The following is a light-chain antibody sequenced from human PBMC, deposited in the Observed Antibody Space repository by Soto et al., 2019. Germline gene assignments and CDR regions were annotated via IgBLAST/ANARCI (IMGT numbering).Light chain of an antibody. Sequence: QSALTQPASVSGSPGQSISISSTGTSSDVGGYNYVSWYQQHPGKAPKLMIYDVNNRPSGVSNRFSGSKSGNTASLTISGLQAEDEADYYCSSYRSSRPYVVFGGGTKLTVL. CDR2: DVN. J-gene: IGLJ2*01. CDR3: SSYRSSRPYVV. CDR1: SSDVGGYNY. V-gene: IGLV2-14*01.